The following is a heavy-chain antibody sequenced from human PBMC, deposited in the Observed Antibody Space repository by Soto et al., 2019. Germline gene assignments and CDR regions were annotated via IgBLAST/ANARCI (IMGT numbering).Heavy chain of an antibody. Sequence: SETLSLTCTVYGGNFIGYYWSWIRQPPGKGLEWIGEINHSGSTNYNPSLKSRVTISVDTSKNQFSLKLSSVTAADTAVYYCARGSDYYDSSGYAYWFDPWGQGTLVTVSS. CDR1: GGNFIGYY. V-gene: IGHV4-34*01. CDR2: INHSGST. J-gene: IGHJ5*02. CDR3: ARGSDYYDSSGYAYWFDP. D-gene: IGHD3-22*01.